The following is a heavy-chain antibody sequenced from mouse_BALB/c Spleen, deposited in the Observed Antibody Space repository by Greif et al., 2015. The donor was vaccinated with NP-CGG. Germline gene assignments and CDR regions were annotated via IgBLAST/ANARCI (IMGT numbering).Heavy chain of an antibody. Sequence: EVQRVESGGDLGQPGGSRKLSCASSGFTFSSFGMHWVRQAPEKVLEWVAYISSGSSPNYYADPMKCRFPISRDNPKNTLCLQMARLRSEDTAMYYWARRGVYGNYVDAMDYWGQGTSVTVSS. D-gene: IGHD2-1*01. CDR2: ISSGSSPN. CDR1: GFTFSSFG. CDR3: ARRGVYGNYVDAMDY. J-gene: IGHJ4*01. V-gene: IGHV5-17*02.